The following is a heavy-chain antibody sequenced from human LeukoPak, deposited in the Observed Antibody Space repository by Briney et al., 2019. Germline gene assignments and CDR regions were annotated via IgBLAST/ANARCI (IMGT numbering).Heavy chain of an antibody. Sequence: GGSLRLSCAASGFTFSSYWMSWVRQAPGKGLEWVANIKQDGSEKLYVDSMKGRFTISRDNAKNSLFLQMNSLRAEDTAVYYCARACDRTTCNFDYWGQGTLVTVSS. D-gene: IGHD1-14*01. J-gene: IGHJ4*02. CDR1: GFTFSSYW. CDR2: IKQDGSEK. CDR3: ARACDRTTCNFDY. V-gene: IGHV3-7*01.